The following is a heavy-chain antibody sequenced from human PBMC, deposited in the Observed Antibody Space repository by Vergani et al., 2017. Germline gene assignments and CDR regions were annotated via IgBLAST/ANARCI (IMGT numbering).Heavy chain of an antibody. CDR3: ARVGFGELSSWFDP. Sequence: QLVQSGPEVKKPGASVTVSCKASGYTFTSYDINWVRQTTGQGLEWMGWMNPNRCNTGYAQKFQGRVTMTRNTAISTAYMELSSLRSEDTAVYYCARVGFGELSSWFDPWGQGTLVTVSS. D-gene: IGHD3-10*01. J-gene: IGHJ5*02. CDR2: MNPNRCNT. CDR1: GYTFTSYD. V-gene: IGHV1-8*01.